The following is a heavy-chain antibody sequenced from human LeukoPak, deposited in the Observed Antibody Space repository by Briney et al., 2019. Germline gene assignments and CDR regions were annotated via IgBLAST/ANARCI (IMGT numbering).Heavy chain of an antibody. J-gene: IGHJ4*02. CDR2: INHSGST. D-gene: IGHD6-19*01. Sequence: SETLSLTCAVYGGSFSGYYWSWIRQPPGKGLEWIGEINHSGSTNYNPSLTSRVTISVDTSKNQFSLKLSSVTAADTAVYYCARGRRSGWYYFDYWGQGTLVTVSS. V-gene: IGHV4-34*01. CDR3: ARGRRSGWYYFDY. CDR1: GGSFSGYY.